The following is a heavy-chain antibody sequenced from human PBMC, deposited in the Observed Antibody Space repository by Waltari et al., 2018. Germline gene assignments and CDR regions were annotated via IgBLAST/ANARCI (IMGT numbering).Heavy chain of an antibody. J-gene: IGHJ3*02. CDR3: ARDGGFDAFDI. CDR1: GGSISSSSYY. Sequence: QLQLQESGPGLVKPSETLSLTCTVSGGSISSSSYYWGWIRQPPGKGLEWIGSIYYSGSTYYNPSLKSRVTISVDTSKNQFSLKLSSLRSEDTAVYYCARDGGFDAFDIWGQGTMVTVSS. CDR2: IYYSGST. V-gene: IGHV4-39*07.